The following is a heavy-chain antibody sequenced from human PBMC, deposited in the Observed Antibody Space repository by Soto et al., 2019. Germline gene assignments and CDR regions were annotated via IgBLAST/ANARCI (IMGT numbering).Heavy chain of an antibody. CDR3: ALTGGVAATRDAFDI. J-gene: IGHJ3*02. CDR2: IIPILGIA. V-gene: IGHV1-69*02. CDR1: GGTFSSYT. D-gene: IGHD6-19*01. Sequence: ASVKVSCKASGGTFSSYTISWVRQAPGQGLEWMGRIIPILGIANYAQKFQGRVTITADKSTSTAYMELSSLRSEDTAVYYCALTGGVAATRDAFDIWGQGTMVTVSS.